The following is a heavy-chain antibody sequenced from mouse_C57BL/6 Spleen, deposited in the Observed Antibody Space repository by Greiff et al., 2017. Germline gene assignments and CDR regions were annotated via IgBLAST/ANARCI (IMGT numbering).Heavy chain of an antibody. CDR3: AREGRQAMDH. J-gene: IGHJ4*01. CDR1: GFPFSDSG. D-gene: IGHD3-3*01. CDR2: ISSGSSTI. V-gene: IGHV5-17*01. Sequence: VKVEESGGSLVEPGGSLKLSCAASGFPFSDSGMHWVRQAPEKGLEWVAYISSGSSTIHYAATVKGRVTISRDNAKNNQFLQMTSLRSADKAMYYSAREGRQAMDHWCQGNSDTVSS.